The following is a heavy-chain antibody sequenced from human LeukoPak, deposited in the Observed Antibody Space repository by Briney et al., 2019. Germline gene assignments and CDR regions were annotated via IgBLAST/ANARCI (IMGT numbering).Heavy chain of an antibody. J-gene: IGHJ4*02. CDR1: GFTFSTYA. V-gene: IGHV3-23*01. D-gene: IGHD2/OR15-2a*01. CDR3: VRDEDLYSPTRYFFDF. Sequence: PGGSLRLSCSASGFTFSTYAMSWVRQAPGKGLEWVSAVTSSGAYTFYADSVKGRLTISRDNSKNTLFLQMNSLGAADTAIYYCVRDEDLYSPTRYFFDFWGQGTLVTVSS. CDR2: VTSSGAYT.